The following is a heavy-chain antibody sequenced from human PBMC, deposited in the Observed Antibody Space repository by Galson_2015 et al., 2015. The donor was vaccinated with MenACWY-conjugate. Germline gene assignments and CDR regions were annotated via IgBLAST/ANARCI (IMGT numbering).Heavy chain of an antibody. D-gene: IGHD1-26*01. CDR2: INPGGSST. Sequence: SLRLSCAASGFIFNTYWMHWVRQAPGKGLVWVSRINPGGSSTTYADSVQDRFTISRDNDKNTLYLQMNSLRPEDTAVFYCAKTRGASFYFDSWGQGTLVTVSS. CDR1: GFIFNTYW. V-gene: IGHV3-74*01. CDR3: AKTRGASFYFDS. J-gene: IGHJ4*02.